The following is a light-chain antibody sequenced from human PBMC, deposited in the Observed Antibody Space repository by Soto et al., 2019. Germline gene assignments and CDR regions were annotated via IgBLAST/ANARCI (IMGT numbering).Light chain of an antibody. CDR3: SSYTSDSPWV. Sequence: HSALTQPASVSGSPGQSITISCTGTNSDVGAYDFVSWYQQHPGKAPKLVIYEVTHRPSGVSNRFSGSKSGNTASLTISGLQAEDEADYYCSSYTSDSPWVFGGGTKLTVL. J-gene: IGLJ3*02. CDR1: NSDVGAYDF. V-gene: IGLV2-14*01. CDR2: EVT.